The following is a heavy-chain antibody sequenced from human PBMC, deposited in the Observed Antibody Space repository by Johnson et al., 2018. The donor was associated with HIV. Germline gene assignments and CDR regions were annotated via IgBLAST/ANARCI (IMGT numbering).Heavy chain of an antibody. CDR1: GFTFSIYD. V-gene: IGHV3-13*01. J-gene: IGHJ3*02. Sequence: VQLVESGGGVVQPGGSLRLSCAASGFTFSIYDMHWVRQTTGKGLEWVSAIGVTSDTYYPGSVKGRFTISRENAKNSLYLQMNSLRAEDTAVYFCARNRITMVQMTSHDVFDIWGQGTMVTVSS. D-gene: IGHD3-10*01. CDR2: IGVTSDT. CDR3: ARNRITMVQMTSHDVFDI.